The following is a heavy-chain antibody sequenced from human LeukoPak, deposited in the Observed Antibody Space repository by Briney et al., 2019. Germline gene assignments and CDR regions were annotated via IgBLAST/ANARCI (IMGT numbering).Heavy chain of an antibody. Sequence: SETLSLTCTVSGCSISSYYWSWIRQPPGKGLEWIGYIYYSGSTNYNPYLKSRVTISVDTSKNQFSLKLSSVTAADTAVYYCARGFGGLIVWGQGTLVTVSS. CDR1: GCSISSYY. CDR3: ARGFGGLIV. J-gene: IGHJ4*02. V-gene: IGHV4-59*01. CDR2: IYYSGST. D-gene: IGHD4-23*01.